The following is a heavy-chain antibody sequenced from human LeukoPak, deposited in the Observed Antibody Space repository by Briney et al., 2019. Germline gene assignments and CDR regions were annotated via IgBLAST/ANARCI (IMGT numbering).Heavy chain of an antibody. J-gene: IGHJ1*01. V-gene: IGHV3-30-3*01. Sequence: GGSLRLSRAASRFTFSTYAMHWVRQAPGKGLEWVAGISNDGTNEDHADSVKGRFTISRDNSKNTLYLQMNSLRAEDTAIYYCARDRIAVAGMGAFQHWGQGTLVTVSS. CDR1: RFTFSTYA. CDR3: ARDRIAVAGMGAFQH. CDR2: ISNDGTNE. D-gene: IGHD6-19*01.